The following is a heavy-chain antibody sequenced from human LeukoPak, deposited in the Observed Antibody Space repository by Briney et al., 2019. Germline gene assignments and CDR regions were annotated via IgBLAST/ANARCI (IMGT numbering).Heavy chain of an antibody. CDR3: ARVVTEIFGVVDYFDY. V-gene: IGHV4-61*01. CDR1: GGSISSSSYY. Sequence: PSETLSLTCTVSGGSISSSSYYWSWIRQPPGKGLEWIGYIYYSGSTNYNPSLKSRVTISVDTSKNQFSLKLSSVTAADTAVYYCARVVTEIFGVVDYFDYWGQGTLVTVSS. D-gene: IGHD3-3*01. CDR2: IYYSGST. J-gene: IGHJ4*02.